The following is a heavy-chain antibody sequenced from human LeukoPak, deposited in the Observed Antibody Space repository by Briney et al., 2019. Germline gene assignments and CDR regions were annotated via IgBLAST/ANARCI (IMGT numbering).Heavy chain of an antibody. D-gene: IGHD3-22*01. CDR2: IYYSGST. J-gene: IGHJ5*02. CDR1: GGSISSYY. CDR3: ARGTGYYDSSGSAWFDP. Sequence: SETLSLTCTVSGGSISSYYWSWIRQPPGKGLEWIGYIYYSGSTNYNPSLKSRVTISVDTSKNPFSLKLSSVTAADTAVYYCARGTGYYDSSGSAWFDPWGQGTLVTVSS. V-gene: IGHV4-59*08.